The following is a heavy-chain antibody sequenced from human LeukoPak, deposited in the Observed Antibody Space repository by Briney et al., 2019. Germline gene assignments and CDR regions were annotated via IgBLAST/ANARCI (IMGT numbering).Heavy chain of an antibody. D-gene: IGHD6-19*01. J-gene: IGHJ6*02. CDR3: ARGTWEQWLVPSSYYYYGMDV. CDR2: INAGNGNT. CDR1: GYTFTSYA. Sequence: ASVKVSCKASGYTFTSYAMHWVRQAPGQRLEWMGWINAGNGNTKYSQKFQGRVTITRDTSASTAYMELSSLRSEDTAVYCCARGTWEQWLVPSSYYYYGMDVWGQGTTVTVSS. V-gene: IGHV1-3*01.